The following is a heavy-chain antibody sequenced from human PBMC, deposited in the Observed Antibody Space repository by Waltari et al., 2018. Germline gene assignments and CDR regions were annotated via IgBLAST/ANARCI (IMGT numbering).Heavy chain of an antibody. V-gene: IGHV4-39*01. J-gene: IGHJ5*01. CDR2: ISGSGNT. Sequence: QLQLQESGPGLVKPSETLSLTCTFSGGSISGGNPFWDWIRQPPGAGLEWIGSISGSGNTNDNPALRSRVTISVDTSKNQFSLKLSSVTAADTAVYFCARHADRGPAICGFDSRGQGTLVTVSS. CDR1: GGSISGGNPF. CDR3: ARHADRGPAICGFDS. D-gene: IGHD2-2*01.